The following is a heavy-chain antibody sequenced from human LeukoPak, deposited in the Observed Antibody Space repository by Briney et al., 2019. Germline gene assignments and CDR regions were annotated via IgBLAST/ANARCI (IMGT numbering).Heavy chain of an antibody. D-gene: IGHD2/OR15-2a*01. V-gene: IGHV3-53*04. CDR2: IYSGGST. CDR3: ARGVGAVSNIDY. CDR1: GFTVSSNY. Sequence: GGSLRLSCAASGFTVSSNYMSWVRQAPGKGLKWVSIIYSGGSTYYADSVKGRFTISRHNSKNTLYLQMNSLRAEDTAVYYCARGVGAVSNIDYWGQGTLVTVSS. J-gene: IGHJ4*02.